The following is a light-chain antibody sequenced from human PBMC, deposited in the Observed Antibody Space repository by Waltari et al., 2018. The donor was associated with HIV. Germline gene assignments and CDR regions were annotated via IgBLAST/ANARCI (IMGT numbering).Light chain of an antibody. V-gene: IGLV2-8*01. CDR2: DVT. Sequence: QSALTQPPSASGSPGQSVSIPCTGASSDVGAFKYVSWYQQHPGNAPKLLIYDVTKRPSGVPDRFSGSKSGNTASLTVSGLQAEDEAHYYCSSYAGSSMSYAFGTGTKVTVL. J-gene: IGLJ1*01. CDR3: SSYAGSSMSYA. CDR1: SSDVGAFKY.